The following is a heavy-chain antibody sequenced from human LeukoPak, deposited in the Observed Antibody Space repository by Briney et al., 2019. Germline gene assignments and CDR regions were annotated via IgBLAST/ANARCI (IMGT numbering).Heavy chain of an antibody. CDR2: VKHGGDT. D-gene: IGHD2-8*01. Sequence: SETLSPTCAVYGASFNTYYWTWIRQSPDKGLEWIGEVKHGGDTNVNPSLRSRVVMSVDASKNQFSLKMTSVTAADTAIYFCARGPVALPNDRLSLFFDFWGQGTLVTVSS. J-gene: IGHJ5*01. V-gene: IGHV4-34*01. CDR3: ARGPVALPNDRLSLFFDF. CDR1: GASFNTYY.